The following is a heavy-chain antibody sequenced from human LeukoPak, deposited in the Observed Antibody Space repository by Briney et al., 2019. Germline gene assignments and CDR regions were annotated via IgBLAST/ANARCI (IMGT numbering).Heavy chain of an antibody. CDR1: GFTFSSYE. CDR2: ISSSGSTI. V-gene: IGHV3-48*03. CDR3: ARVVVVVAATRDAFDI. Sequence: GGPLRLSCAASGFTFSSYEMNWVRQAPGKGLEWVSYISSSGSTIYYADSVKGRFTISRDNAKNSLYLQMNSLRAEDTVVYYCARVVVVVAATRDAFDIWGQGTMVTVSS. D-gene: IGHD2-15*01. J-gene: IGHJ3*02.